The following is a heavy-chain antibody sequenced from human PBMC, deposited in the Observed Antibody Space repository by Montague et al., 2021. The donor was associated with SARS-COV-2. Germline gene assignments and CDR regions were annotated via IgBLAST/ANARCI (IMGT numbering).Heavy chain of an antibody. V-gene: IGHV3-33*01. CDR3: ARDEDRGYNWNAHGMDV. J-gene: IGHJ6*02. CDR2: IWYDGSNQ. CDR1: GFTFSSYG. D-gene: IGHD1-1*01. Sequence: SLRLSCAASGFTFSSYGLHWVRQAPGKGLEWVAVIWYDGSNQYYSDSXXGRFTISRDNSKNTLYLQMDSLRAEDTAVYYCARDEDRGYNWNAHGMDVWGQGTTVTVSS.